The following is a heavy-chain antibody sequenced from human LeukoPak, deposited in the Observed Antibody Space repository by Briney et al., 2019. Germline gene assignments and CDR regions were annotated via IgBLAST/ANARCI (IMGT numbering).Heavy chain of an antibody. CDR1: GFTVSSDY. V-gene: IGHV3-48*03. CDR3: TRGAGSGFSY. CDR2: ISSSGSTI. D-gene: IGHD3-10*01. Sequence: GGSLRLSCSASGFTVSSDYMSWVRQAPGKGLEWLSKISSSGSTIFYAVSVKGRFTISRDNAKDSLYLQMNSLRAEDTALYYCTRGAGSGFSYWGQGTLVTVSS. J-gene: IGHJ4*02.